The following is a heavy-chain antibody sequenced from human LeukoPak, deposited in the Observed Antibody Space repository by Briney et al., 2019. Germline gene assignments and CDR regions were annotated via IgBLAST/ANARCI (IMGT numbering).Heavy chain of an antibody. D-gene: IGHD3-9*01. V-gene: IGHV3-74*01. CDR2: IRPEGPTT. Sequence: GGSLRLSCAPSGFTFSIYWMHGARHAPGKGRVWVARIRPEGPTTGYADSVKGRFTISRDNGKNTLFLQMNSLSAEDTAVYYCARDLDWILFDYWGQGTLVTVSS. J-gene: IGHJ4*02. CDR1: GFTFSIYW. CDR3: ARDLDWILFDY.